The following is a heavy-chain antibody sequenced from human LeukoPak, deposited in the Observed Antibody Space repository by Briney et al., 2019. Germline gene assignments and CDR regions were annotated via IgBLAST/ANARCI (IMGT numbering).Heavy chain of an antibody. V-gene: IGHV3-21*01. CDR2: ISSTISYI. CDR1: GFTFSIYS. Sequence: GGSLRLSCAASGFTFSIYSMNWVRQAPGKGLEWVSSISSTISYIYYADSVKGRFTISRDNRKNSLYLQMNSLRVEDTAVYFCASGLTAMLTAEGGFDYWGQGTLVTVSS. D-gene: IGHD5-18*01. CDR3: ASGLTAMLTAEGGFDY. J-gene: IGHJ4*02.